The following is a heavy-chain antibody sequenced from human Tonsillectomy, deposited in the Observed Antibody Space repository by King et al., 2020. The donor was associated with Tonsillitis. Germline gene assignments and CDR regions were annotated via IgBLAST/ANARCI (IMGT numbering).Heavy chain of an antibody. Sequence: VQLVESGGGLVQPGGSLRLSCAASGFTFSSYAMSWVRQAPGKGLEWVSAISGSGGSTYYADSVKGRFTISRDNSKNTLYLQMNSLRAEDTAVYYCAKGKVLRFLEWLLYPLDYWGQGTLVTVSS. J-gene: IGHJ4*02. V-gene: IGHV3-23*04. CDR2: ISGSGGST. D-gene: IGHD3-3*01. CDR1: GFTFSSYA. CDR3: AKGKVLRFLEWLLYPLDY.